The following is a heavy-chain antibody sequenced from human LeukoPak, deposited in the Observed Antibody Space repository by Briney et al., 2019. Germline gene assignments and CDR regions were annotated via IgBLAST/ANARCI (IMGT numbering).Heavy chain of an antibody. Sequence: GGSLRLSCAASGFTSSSYSMNWVRQAPGKGLEWVSSISSSSSYIYYADSVKGRFTISRDNAKNSLYLQMNSLRAEDTAVYYCARDSLAAASMFDYWGQGTLVTVSS. CDR1: GFTSSSYS. D-gene: IGHD6-13*01. CDR3: ARDSLAAASMFDY. V-gene: IGHV3-21*01. CDR2: ISSSSSYI. J-gene: IGHJ4*02.